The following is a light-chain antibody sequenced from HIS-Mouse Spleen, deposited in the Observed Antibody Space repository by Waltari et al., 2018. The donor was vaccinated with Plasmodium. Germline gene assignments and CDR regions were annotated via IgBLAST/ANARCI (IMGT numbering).Light chain of an antibody. V-gene: IGKV3-11*01. Sequence: EIVLTQSPATLSLSPGERATLSCRASQSVSSYLAWYQQKPGQAPRLLIYDASNRATGIAARFSGSGAGTDFTLTISSIEPEDFAVYYCQQRSNGPRVLTFGGGTKVEIK. CDR1: QSVSSY. CDR2: DAS. CDR3: QQRSNGPRVLT. J-gene: IGKJ4*01.